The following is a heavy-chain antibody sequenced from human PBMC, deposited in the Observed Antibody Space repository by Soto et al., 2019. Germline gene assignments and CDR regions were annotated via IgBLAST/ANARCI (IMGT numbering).Heavy chain of an antibody. D-gene: IGHD6-19*01. CDR3: ARDAGEQWLVKGWFDP. Sequence: QVQLVQSGAEVKKPGASVKVSCKASGYTFTSYYMHWVRQAPGQGLEWMGIINPSGGSTSYAQKYQGRVTMTRDTSTSTVYMELSSLRSEDTAVYYCARDAGEQWLVKGWFDPWGQGTLVTVSS. CDR2: INPSGGST. CDR1: GYTFTSYY. V-gene: IGHV1-46*01. J-gene: IGHJ5*02.